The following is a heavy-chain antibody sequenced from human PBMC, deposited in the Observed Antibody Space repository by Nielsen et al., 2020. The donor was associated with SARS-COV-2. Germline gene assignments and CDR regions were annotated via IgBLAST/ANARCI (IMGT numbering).Heavy chain of an antibody. J-gene: IGHJ6*02. V-gene: IGHV3-9*01. CDR2: ISWNSGST. Sequence: GGSLRLSCAASGFTFDDYAMHWVRQAPGKGLEWVSGISWNSGSTGYADSVKGRFTISRDNAKNSLYLQMNSLRAEDTALYYCAKDIGDSTPKTGGYSYATQTWGMDVWGQGTTVTVSS. CDR3: AKDIGDSTPKTGGYSYATQTWGMDV. D-gene: IGHD5-18*01. CDR1: GFTFDDYA.